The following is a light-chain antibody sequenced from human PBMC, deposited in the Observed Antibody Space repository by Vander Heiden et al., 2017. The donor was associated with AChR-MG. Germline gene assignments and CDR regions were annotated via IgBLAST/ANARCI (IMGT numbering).Light chain of an antibody. CDR3: QQHKSYRLT. J-gene: IGKJ4*01. Sequence: DIQLTQSPSTLSASVGDRATITCRSSQSISSWLAWYQQKPGKAPKLLIYKASSLESGVPSRFSGSGSGTEFTLTISSLQPDDFATYYCQQHKSYRLTFGGGTKVEI. CDR1: QSISSW. CDR2: KAS. V-gene: IGKV1-5*03.